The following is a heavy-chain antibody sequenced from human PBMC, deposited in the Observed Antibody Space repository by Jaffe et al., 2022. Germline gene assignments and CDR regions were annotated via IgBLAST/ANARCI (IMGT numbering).Heavy chain of an antibody. CDR3: AKEVSSTMTLFDY. CDR2: ISGRGGST. Sequence: EVQLLESGGGLVQPGGSLRLSCAASGFTFSSYAMSWVRQAPGKGLEWVSAISGRGGSTYYADSVKGRFSISRDNSKNTLYLQMSSLRAEDTAVYYCAKEVSSTMTLFDYWGQGTLVTVSS. CDR1: GFTFSSYA. J-gene: IGHJ4*02. V-gene: IGHV3-23*01. D-gene: IGHD4-17*01.